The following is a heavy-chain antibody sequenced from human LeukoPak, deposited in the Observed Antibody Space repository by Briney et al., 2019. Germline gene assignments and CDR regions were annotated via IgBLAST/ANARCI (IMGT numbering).Heavy chain of an antibody. CDR3: AKEDLGPGDYPCCYGMDV. V-gene: IGHV3-30*18. Sequence: GGSLRLSCAASGFTFSNYGMHWVRQAPGKGLEWVAIISYDASGKYYADSVKDRVTISRDNSKNTVYLQMNSLRAEDTAVYYCAKEDLGPGDYPCCYGMDVWGKGTTVNVSP. CDR2: ISYDASGK. J-gene: IGHJ6*04. D-gene: IGHD4-17*01. CDR1: GFTFSNYG.